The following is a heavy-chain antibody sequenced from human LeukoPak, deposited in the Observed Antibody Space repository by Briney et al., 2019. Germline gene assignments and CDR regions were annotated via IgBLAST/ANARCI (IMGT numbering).Heavy chain of an antibody. CDR3: SKGGPHTVTTYRWFDP. CDR1: GGSFIGYY. J-gene: IGHJ5*02. Sequence: PSETLSLTCGVYGGSFIGYYWSWIRQPPGKGLGWIGEINHSGSTNYNPSLKSRVTISVDTSKRQFSLKLSSVTAADTAVYYCSKGGPHTVTTYRWFDPWGQGTLVTVSS. CDR2: INHSGST. D-gene: IGHD4-17*01. V-gene: IGHV4-34*01.